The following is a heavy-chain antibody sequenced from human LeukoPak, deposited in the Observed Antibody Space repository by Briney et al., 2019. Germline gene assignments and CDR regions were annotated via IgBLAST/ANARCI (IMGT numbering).Heavy chain of an antibody. CDR1: GGSISSYY. CDR2: IYYSGST. Sequence: PSETLSLTCTVSGGSISSYYWSWIRRPPGKGLEWIGYIYYSGSTNNNPSLKSRVTISVDTSKNQFSLKLSSVSAADTAVYYCAGSNTYSSGYYRFDYWGQGTLVTVSS. V-gene: IGHV4-59*01. CDR3: AGSNTYSSGYYRFDY. D-gene: IGHD3-22*01. J-gene: IGHJ4*02.